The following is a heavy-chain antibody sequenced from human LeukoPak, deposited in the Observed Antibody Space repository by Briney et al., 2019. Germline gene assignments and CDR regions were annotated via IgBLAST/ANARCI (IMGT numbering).Heavy chain of an antibody. J-gene: IGHJ4*02. CDR1: GGSISSGGYS. D-gene: IGHD2-21*02. Sequence: PSQNLSLTCAVSGGSISSGGYSWSWIRQPPGKGLEWIGYIYHSGSTYYNPSLKSRVTISVDRSKNQFSLKLSSVTAADTAVYYCARAGYCGGDCGLDYWGQGTLVTVSS. CDR2: IYHSGST. V-gene: IGHV4-30-2*01. CDR3: ARAGYCGGDCGLDY.